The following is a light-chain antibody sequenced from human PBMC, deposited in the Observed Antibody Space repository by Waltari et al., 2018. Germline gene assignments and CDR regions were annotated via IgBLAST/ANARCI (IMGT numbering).Light chain of an antibody. V-gene: IGKV3-20*01. Sequence: ELVLTQSPGTLSPSPGERATLSCRASQSVGRSLAWYQQKPGQAPRLLIYGAASRATGVPDRFSCSVSGTDFSLTISKLEPEDFAVFYCQHYVRLPGTFGQGTKVEIK. CDR1: QSVGRS. CDR3: QHYVRLPGT. J-gene: IGKJ1*01. CDR2: GAA.